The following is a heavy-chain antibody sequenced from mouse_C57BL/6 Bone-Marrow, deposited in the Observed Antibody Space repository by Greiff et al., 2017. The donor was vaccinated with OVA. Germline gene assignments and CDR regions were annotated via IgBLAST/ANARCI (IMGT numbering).Heavy chain of an antibody. J-gene: IGHJ4*01. CDR3: ARDNDYGSPYYYAMDY. D-gene: IGHD1-1*01. CDR1: GYSITSGYY. Sequence: EVKLVESGPGLVKPSQSLSLTCSVTGYSITSGYYWNWIRQFPGNKLEWMGYISYDGSNNYNPSLKNRISITRDTSKNQFYLKLNSVTTEDTATYYCARDNDYGSPYYYAMDYWGQGTSVTVSS. CDR2: ISYDGSN. V-gene: IGHV3-6*01.